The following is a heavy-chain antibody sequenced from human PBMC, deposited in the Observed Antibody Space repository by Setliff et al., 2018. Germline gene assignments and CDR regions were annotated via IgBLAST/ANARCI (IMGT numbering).Heavy chain of an antibody. J-gene: IGHJ6*02. V-gene: IGHV4-4*02. CDR2: IYHSGST. CDR1: GDSTSSSNW. Sequence: PSQTLSLTCAVSGDSTSSSNWWNWVRQPPGKGLEWIGEIYHSGSTKYNPSLKSRVTISVDKSKNQFSLKLSSVTAADTAVYYCARSSYSGSYLNAWGQGTTVTVSS. CDR3: ARSSYSGSYLNA. D-gene: IGHD1-26*01.